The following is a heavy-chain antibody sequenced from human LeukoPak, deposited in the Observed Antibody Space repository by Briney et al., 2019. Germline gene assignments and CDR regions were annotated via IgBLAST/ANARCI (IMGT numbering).Heavy chain of an antibody. V-gene: IGHV1-18*01. CDR3: ARFGRIDLVVVQAAIYSWFDP. CDR2: ISAYKGNT. Sequence: ASVNVSCKASGYTFTGYGISWVRQAPGQGLEWMGWISAYKGNTNYAQKLQGRVTMTTDTSTSTDYMELRSLRSDDTAVYYCARFGRIDLVVVQAAIYSWFDPWGQGTLVTVSS. J-gene: IGHJ5*02. CDR1: GYTFTGYG. D-gene: IGHD2-2*02.